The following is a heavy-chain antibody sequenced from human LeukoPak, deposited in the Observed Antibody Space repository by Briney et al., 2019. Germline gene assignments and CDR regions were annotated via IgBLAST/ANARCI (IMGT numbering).Heavy chain of an antibody. D-gene: IGHD5-24*01. Sequence: GGSLRLSCAASGFTFSTYTMHWFRQAPGKGLDWVSGIFGSNGKTYYADSVKGRFIISRDNSKNTLYLQMNSLRAEDTAIYFCAKDYRPDGYNDLDYWGQGTQVTVSS. V-gene: IGHV3-23*01. CDR3: AKDYRPDGYNDLDY. CDR1: GFTFSTYT. CDR2: IFGSNGKT. J-gene: IGHJ4*02.